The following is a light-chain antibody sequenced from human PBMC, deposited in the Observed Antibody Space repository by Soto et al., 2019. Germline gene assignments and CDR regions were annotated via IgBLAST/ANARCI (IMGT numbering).Light chain of an antibody. V-gene: IGKV1-5*01. Sequence: DIQMTQSPPTLSASVGDRVTITCRASQSIRHYLAWYQQMPGKAPKLLIYGASTLQSGVPSRFSGSGSGTEFPLTIRSLQADDFGTYFCQHHNSYSQTFGQGTKVEIK. CDR3: QHHNSYSQT. J-gene: IGKJ1*01. CDR2: GAS. CDR1: QSIRHY.